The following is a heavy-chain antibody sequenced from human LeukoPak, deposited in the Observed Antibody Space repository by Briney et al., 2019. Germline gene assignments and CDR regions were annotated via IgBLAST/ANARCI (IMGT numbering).Heavy chain of an antibody. Sequence: ASVKVSCKASGGTFSSYAISWVRQAPGQGLEWMGWINPNSGGTNYAQKFQGRVTMTRDTSISTAYMELSRLRSDDTAVYYCARLSGSYFDYWGQGTLVTVSS. J-gene: IGHJ4*02. V-gene: IGHV1-2*02. CDR2: INPNSGGT. CDR1: GGTFSSYA. D-gene: IGHD1-26*01. CDR3: ARLSGSYFDY.